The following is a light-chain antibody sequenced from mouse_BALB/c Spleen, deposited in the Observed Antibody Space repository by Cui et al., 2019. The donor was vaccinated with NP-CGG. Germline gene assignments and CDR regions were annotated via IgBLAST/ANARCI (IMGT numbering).Light chain of an antibody. V-gene: IGLV1*01. Sequence: QAVVTQESALTTSPGETVTLTCRSSTGAVTTRNYAHWVQEKPDNFFTRLIGRNKNRGPGVPARFAGSVIGDKAALTIIGAQTEDEAIYFCALWYSNHWVFGGGTKLTVL. J-gene: IGLJ1*01. CDR2: RNK. CDR3: ALWYSNHWV. CDR1: TGAVTTRNY.